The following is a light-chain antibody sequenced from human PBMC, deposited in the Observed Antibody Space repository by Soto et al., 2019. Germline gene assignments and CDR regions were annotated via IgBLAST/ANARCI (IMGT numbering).Light chain of an antibody. CDR3: QQYGSSPIT. J-gene: IGKJ5*01. Sequence: EIVLTQSPATLSLSPGERATLSWRASQSVSSYLAWYQQKTGQAPRLLIYGASSRATGIPDRFSGSGYGTDFNLTISRLETEDFAVYYCQQYGSSPITFGQGTRLEIK. V-gene: IGKV3-20*01. CDR1: QSVSSY. CDR2: GAS.